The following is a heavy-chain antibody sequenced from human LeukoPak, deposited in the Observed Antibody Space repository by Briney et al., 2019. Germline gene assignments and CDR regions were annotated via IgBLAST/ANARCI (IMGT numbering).Heavy chain of an antibody. J-gene: IGHJ4*02. V-gene: IGHV4-59*01. Sequence: SETLSLTCTVSGGSISSYYWSWIRQPPGKGLEWIGYIYYSGSTNYNPSLKSRVTISVDTSKNQFSLKLSSVTAADTAVYYCARGAEGVSYYGDYGGYYFDYWGQGTLVTVSS. CDR2: IYYSGST. D-gene: IGHD4-17*01. CDR1: GGSISSYY. CDR3: ARGAEGVSYYGDYGGYYFDY.